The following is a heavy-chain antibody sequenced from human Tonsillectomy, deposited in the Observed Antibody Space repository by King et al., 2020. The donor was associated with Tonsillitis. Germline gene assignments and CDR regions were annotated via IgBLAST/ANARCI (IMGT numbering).Heavy chain of an antibody. J-gene: IGHJ6*02. CDR1: GFTISSNY. CDR3: ARDQEHLHCSSTSCYHYYGMDV. V-gene: IGHV3-53*01. Sequence: VQLVESGGGLIQPGGSLRLSCAASGFTISSNYMTWVRQAPGKGLEWVSVTYSGGSTYYADSVKGRFTISRDISKNKLYLQMNSLRAEDTAVYYCARDQEHLHCSSTSCYHYYGMDVWGQGTTVTVSS. D-gene: IGHD2-2*01. CDR2: TYSGGST.